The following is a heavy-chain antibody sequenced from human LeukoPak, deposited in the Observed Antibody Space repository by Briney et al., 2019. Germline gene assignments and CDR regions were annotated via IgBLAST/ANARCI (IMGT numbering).Heavy chain of an antibody. CDR1: GFTFSSYG. V-gene: IGHV3-33*01. CDR3: ASTSGWYQPIDY. CDR2: IWYDGSNK. J-gene: IGHJ4*02. D-gene: IGHD6-19*01. Sequence: RSLRLSCAASGFTFSSYGMHWVRQAPGKGLEWVAVIWYDGSNKYYADSVKGRFTISRDNSKNTLYLQMNSLRAEDTAVYYCASTSGWYQPIDYCGQGTTVAVSS.